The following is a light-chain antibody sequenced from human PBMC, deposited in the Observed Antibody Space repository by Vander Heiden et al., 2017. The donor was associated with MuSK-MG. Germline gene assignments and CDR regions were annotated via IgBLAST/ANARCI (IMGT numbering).Light chain of an antibody. Sequence: DIVMTQFPDSLAVSLGERATIDCKSSQNLLYSSNNKNYLAWYQQKPGQPHRLLMYWASTRESGVPDRFTGSGSGTDFTLTISSLQAEDVAVYYCQQYYGTPLTFGPGTKVHVK. CDR1: QNLLYSSNNKNY. V-gene: IGKV4-1*01. CDR3: QQYYGTPLT. J-gene: IGKJ3*01. CDR2: WAS.